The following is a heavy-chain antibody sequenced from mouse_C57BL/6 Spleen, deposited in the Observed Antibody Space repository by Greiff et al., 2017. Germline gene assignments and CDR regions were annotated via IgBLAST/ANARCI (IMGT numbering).Heavy chain of an antibody. CDR1: GYTFTSYG. V-gene: IGHV1-81*01. CDR2: IYPRSGNT. Sequence: VQLQESGAELVRPGASVKLSCKASGYTFTSYGISWVKQRTGQGLEWIGEIYPRSGNTYYNEKFKGKATLTADKSSSTAYMELRSLTSEDSAVYFCAGEKVITAVVAYYFDDWGQGTTLTVSS. J-gene: IGHJ2*01. D-gene: IGHD1-1*01. CDR3: AGEKVITAVVAYYFDD.